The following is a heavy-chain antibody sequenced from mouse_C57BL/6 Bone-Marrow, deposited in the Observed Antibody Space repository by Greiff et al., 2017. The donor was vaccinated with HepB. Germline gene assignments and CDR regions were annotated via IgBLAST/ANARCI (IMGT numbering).Heavy chain of an antibody. CDR3: ARIEGYLIYYDYDWFAY. CDR1: GFSLSTFGMG. V-gene: IGHV8-8*01. Sequence: QVTLKVSGPGILQPSQTLSLTCSFSGFSLSTFGMGVGWIRQPSGKGLEWLAHIWWDDDKYYNPALKSRLTISKDTSKNQVFLKCSNVDTADTATYYCARIEGYLIYYDYDWFAYWGQGTLVTVSA. D-gene: IGHD2-4*01. CDR2: IWWDDDK. J-gene: IGHJ3*01.